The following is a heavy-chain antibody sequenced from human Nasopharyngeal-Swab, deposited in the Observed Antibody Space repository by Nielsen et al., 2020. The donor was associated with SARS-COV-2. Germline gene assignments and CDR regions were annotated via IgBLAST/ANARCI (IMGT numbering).Heavy chain of an antibody. CDR2: ISGSGGST. CDR3: AKSGYSYGYSGMPALDY. V-gene: IGHV3-23*01. D-gene: IGHD5-18*01. CDR1: GFTFSSYA. J-gene: IGHJ4*02. Sequence: GESLKISCAASGFTFSSYAMSWVRQAPGEGLEWVSAISGSGGSTYYADSVKGRFTISRDNSKNTLYLQMNSLRAEDTAVYYCAKSGYSYGYSGMPALDYWGQGTLVTVSS.